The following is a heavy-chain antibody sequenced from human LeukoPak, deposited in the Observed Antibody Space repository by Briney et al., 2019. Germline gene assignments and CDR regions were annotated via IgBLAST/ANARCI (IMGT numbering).Heavy chain of an antibody. CDR1: GGSISSYY. V-gene: IGHV4-59*01. CDR3: ARTGIAAAGTVFPYDP. D-gene: IGHD6-13*01. J-gene: IGHJ5*02. CDR2: IYYSGST. Sequence: MASETLSLTCTVSGGSISSYYWSWIRQPPGKGLEWIGYIYYSGSTNYNPSLKSRVTISVDTSKNQFSLKLSSVTAADTAVYYCARTGIAAAGTVFPYDPWGQGTLVTVSS.